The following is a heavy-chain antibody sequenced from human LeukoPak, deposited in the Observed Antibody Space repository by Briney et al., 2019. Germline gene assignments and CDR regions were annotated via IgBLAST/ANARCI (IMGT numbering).Heavy chain of an antibody. D-gene: IGHD6-13*01. CDR2: IYPGDSDT. V-gene: IGHV5-51*01. Sequence: GESLKISCQSSGYNFTPYWIGWVRQMPGKGLEWMGIIYPGDSDTRYSPSFQGQVTISADKSISTAYLQWSSLKASDTAMYYCGRLTAIAAAGTQVDYWGQGTLVTVSS. CDR1: GYNFTPYW. J-gene: IGHJ4*02. CDR3: GRLTAIAAAGTQVDY.